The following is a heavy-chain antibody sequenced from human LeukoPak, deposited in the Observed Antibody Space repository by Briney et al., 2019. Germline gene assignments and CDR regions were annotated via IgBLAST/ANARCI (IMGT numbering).Heavy chain of an antibody. J-gene: IGHJ4*02. D-gene: IGHD6-13*01. CDR3: VSLYSSSWYNYFDY. V-gene: IGHV3-23*01. Sequence: GGSLRLSCAASGFTFSSYAMSWVRQAPGKGLEWVSAVSGSGGSTYYADSVKGRFTISRDNSKNTLYLQMNSLRAEDTAVYYCVSLYSSSWYNYFDYWGQGTLVTVSS. CDR1: GFTFSSYA. CDR2: VSGSGGST.